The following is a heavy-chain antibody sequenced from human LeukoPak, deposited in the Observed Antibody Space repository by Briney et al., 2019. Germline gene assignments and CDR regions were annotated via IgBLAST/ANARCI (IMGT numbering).Heavy chain of an antibody. J-gene: IGHJ6*03. CDR3: ARDLGYCSRTSCDYYYMDV. Sequence: SETLSLTCTVSGGSISSYYWSWIRQPAGKGLEWIGRIHTGGSTNYNPSLKSRVTMPVDTSKNQFSLKVSSVTAADTAVYYCARDLGYCSRTSCDYYYMDVWGKGTTVTVSS. V-gene: IGHV4-4*07. D-gene: IGHD2-2*01. CDR2: IHTGGST. CDR1: GGSISSYY.